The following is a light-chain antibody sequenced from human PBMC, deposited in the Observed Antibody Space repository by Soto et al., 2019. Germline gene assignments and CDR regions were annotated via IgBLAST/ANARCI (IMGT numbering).Light chain of an antibody. CDR1: QSLLHSNGYNY. V-gene: IGKV2-28*01. J-gene: IGKJ1*01. Sequence: DIVMTQSPLSLPVTPGEPASISCRSSQSLLHSNGYNYLDWYLQKPGQSPQLLIYLGSNRASGVPDRFSGSGSGTDFTLKISRVEAEDVGVYFCMQAIQTPWTFGQGTRWISN. CDR3: MQAIQTPWT. CDR2: LGS.